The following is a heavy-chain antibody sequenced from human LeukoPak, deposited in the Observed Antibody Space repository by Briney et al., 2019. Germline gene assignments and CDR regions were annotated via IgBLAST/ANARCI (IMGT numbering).Heavy chain of an antibody. CDR3: AGTYCSGGSCYGDY. D-gene: IGHD2-15*01. V-gene: IGHV4-31*03. CDR2: IFYSGSS. Sequence: PSETLSLTCTVSGGSISSGGYYWSWIRQHPGKGLEWIGYIFYSGSSYYNPSLKSRATISGDTSKNQFSLKLSSVTAADTAVYYCAGTYCSGGSCYGDYWGQGTLVTVSS. J-gene: IGHJ4*02. CDR1: GGSISSGGYY.